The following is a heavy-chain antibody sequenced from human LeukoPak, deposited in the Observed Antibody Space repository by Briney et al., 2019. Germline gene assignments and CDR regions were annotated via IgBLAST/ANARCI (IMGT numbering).Heavy chain of an antibody. CDR2: ISSSSSTI. J-gene: IGHJ4*02. CDR1: GFTFSNYE. CDR3: ANLHRAPPDY. Sequence: GGSLRLSCAASGFTFSNYEMNWVRQAPGKGLEWVSYISSSSSTIYYADSVKGRFTISRDNAKNSLYLQMDSLRAEDTAIYYCANLHRAPPDYWGQGTLVTVSS. V-gene: IGHV3-48*03.